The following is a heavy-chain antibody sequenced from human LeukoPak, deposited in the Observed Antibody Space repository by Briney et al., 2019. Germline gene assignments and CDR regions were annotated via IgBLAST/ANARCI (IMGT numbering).Heavy chain of an antibody. J-gene: IGHJ5*02. CDR1: GGSISSYY. D-gene: IGHD2-15*01. CDR2: FFYSGST. CDR3: ARGSGGYRYDH. V-gene: IGHV4-59*01. Sequence: PSETLSLTCTVSGGSISSYYWSWIRQPPGKGLEWIGYFFYSGSTNYNPSLKSRVTISVDTSKNQFSLKLSSVTAADTAVYYCARGSGGYRYDHWGQGTLVTVSS.